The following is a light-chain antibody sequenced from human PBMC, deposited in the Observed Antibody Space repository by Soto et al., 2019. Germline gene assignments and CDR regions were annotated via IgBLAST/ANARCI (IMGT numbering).Light chain of an antibody. J-gene: IGLJ2*01. CDR3: NSFLTNFVA. V-gene: IGLV2-14*03. CDR1: GGDVGTYDY. Sequence: QSALTQPASVSGSLGQSITLSCTGTGGDVGTYDYVSWYQQHPGKAPKLMIFDVSSRPSGISDRFSGSKSGNTASLTISGLQAEDEADYCCNSFLTNFVAFGGGTKLTVL. CDR2: DVS.